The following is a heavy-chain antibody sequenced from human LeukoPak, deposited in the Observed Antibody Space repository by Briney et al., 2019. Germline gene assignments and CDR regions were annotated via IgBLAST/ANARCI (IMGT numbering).Heavy chain of an antibody. D-gene: IGHD3-22*01. CDR2: IKQDGSEK. Sequence: PGGSLRLSCAASGFTFSSYWMSWVRQAPGKGLEWVANIKQDGSEKYYVDSVKGRFTISRDNAKNSLYLQMNSLRAEDTAVYYCARAEGIVVSHDAFGIWGQGTMVTVSS. J-gene: IGHJ3*02. CDR1: GFTFSSYW. V-gene: IGHV3-7*04. CDR3: ARAEGIVVSHDAFGI.